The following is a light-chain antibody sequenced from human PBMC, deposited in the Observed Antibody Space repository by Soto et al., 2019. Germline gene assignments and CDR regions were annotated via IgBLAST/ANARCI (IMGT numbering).Light chain of an antibody. J-gene: IGKJ1*01. CDR3: PQYGSSPGGT. Sequence: EIVLTQSPGTLSLSPGERATLSCRASQSVSSSYLAWYQQKPGQAPRLLIYGASSRATGIPDRFSGSGSGTDFTLTISRLEPEDFAVYYCPQYGSSPGGTFGQGTKV. CDR1: QSVSSSY. V-gene: IGKV3-20*01. CDR2: GAS.